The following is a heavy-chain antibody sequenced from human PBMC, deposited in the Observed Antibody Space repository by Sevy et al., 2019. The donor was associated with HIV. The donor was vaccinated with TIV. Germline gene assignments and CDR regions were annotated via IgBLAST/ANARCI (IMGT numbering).Heavy chain of an antibody. D-gene: IGHD3-10*01. CDR3: ARGFDTPRGFDP. CDR1: GGSISSSNW. V-gene: IGHV4-4*02. CDR2: IYRSGST. J-gene: IGHJ5*02. Sequence: SETLSLTCGVSGGSISSSNWWHWVRQPPGKGLEWIGEIYRSGSTYYNPSLKSRVTISVDNSKNQFSLQLNSVTAADTAVYYCARGFDTPRGFDPWGQGTLVTVSS.